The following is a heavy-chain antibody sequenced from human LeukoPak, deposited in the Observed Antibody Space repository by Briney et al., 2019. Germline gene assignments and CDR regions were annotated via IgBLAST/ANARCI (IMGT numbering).Heavy chain of an antibody. CDR3: AKDRGSGTLNYYYYMDV. V-gene: IGHV3-23*01. Sequence: GGSLRLSCAASGFPFSSYAMSWVRQAPGKGLEWVSAISGSGDSTYYADSVKGRFTISRDNSKNTLYLQMNSLRAEDTAVYYCAKDRGSGTLNYYYYMDVWGKGTTVTVSS. J-gene: IGHJ6*03. CDR2: ISGSGDST. CDR1: GFPFSSYA. D-gene: IGHD3-10*01.